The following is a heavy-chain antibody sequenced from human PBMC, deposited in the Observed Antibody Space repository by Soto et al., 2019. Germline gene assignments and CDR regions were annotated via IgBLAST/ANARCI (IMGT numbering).Heavy chain of an antibody. V-gene: IGHV2-5*01. J-gene: IGHJ4*02. D-gene: IGHD2-15*01. CDR3: AHILVVVLAATQIPYFDY. CDR2: IYWNDDK. Sequence: QITLKESGPTLVKPTQSLTLTCTFSGFSLSTSGVGVGWIRQPPGKALEWLALIYWNDDKRYSPSLKSRLTITKDTSKNQVDLTITNMDPVDTAIFYCAHILVVVLAATQIPYFDYWGQGTLVTVSS. CDR1: GFSLSTSGVG.